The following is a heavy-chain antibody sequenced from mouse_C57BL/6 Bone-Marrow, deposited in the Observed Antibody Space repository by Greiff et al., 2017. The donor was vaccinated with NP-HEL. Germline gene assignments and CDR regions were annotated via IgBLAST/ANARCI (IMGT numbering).Heavy chain of an antibody. J-gene: IGHJ1*03. CDR3: ARAYYYGSSWDFDV. D-gene: IGHD1-1*01. CDR1: GYTFTSYW. V-gene: IGHV1-69*01. Sequence: QVQLQQPGAELVMPGASVKLSCKASGYTFTSYWMHWVKQRPGQGLEWIGEIDPSDSSTNYNQKFKGKSTLTVDKSSSTAYMQLSSLTSEDSAVYYGARAYYYGSSWDFDVWGTGTTVTVSA. CDR2: IDPSDSST.